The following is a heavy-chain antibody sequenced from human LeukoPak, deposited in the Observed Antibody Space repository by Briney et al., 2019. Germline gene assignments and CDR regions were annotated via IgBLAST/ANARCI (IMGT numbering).Heavy chain of an antibody. D-gene: IGHD3-10*01. V-gene: IGHV3-48*02. J-gene: IGHJ4*02. CDR1: GFTFSSYS. CDR2: ISSDSRTI. Sequence: GGCLRLVCAADGFTFSSYSMNWVRQARGGWRGWASYISSDSRTIYYADPMKGRFTIFRDNAKNSLYLQMKSLRDEDTAVYYCARYGSGTSYITNYFDYWGQGTLVTVSS. CDR3: ARYGSGTSYITNYFDY.